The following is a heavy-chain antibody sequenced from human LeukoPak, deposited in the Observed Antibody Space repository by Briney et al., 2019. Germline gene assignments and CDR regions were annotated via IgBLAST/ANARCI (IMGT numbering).Heavy chain of an antibody. CDR1: GFTFSSYA. CDR3: ARNGYGHTHDAFDI. Sequence: GGSLKLSCAASGFTFSSYAMHWVRQAPGKGLEWVAVISYDGSNKYYADSVKGRFTISRDNSKNTLYLQMNSLRAEDTAVYYCARNGYGHTHDAFDIWGQGTMVTVSS. J-gene: IGHJ3*02. V-gene: IGHV3-30*04. D-gene: IGHD5-12*01. CDR2: ISYDGSNK.